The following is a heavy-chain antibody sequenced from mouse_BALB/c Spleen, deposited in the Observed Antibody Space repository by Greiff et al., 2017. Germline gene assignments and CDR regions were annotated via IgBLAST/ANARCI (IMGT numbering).Heavy chain of an antibody. V-gene: IGHV1-5*01. CDR2: IYPGNSDT. CDR3: TRYDYDVGFAY. Sequence: EVQLQQSVTVLARPGASVKMSCKASGYTFTSYWMHWVKQRPGQGLEWIGAIYPGNSDTSYNQKFKGKAKLTAVTSTSTAYMELSSLTNEDSAVYYCTRYDYDVGFAYWGQGTLVTVSA. D-gene: IGHD2-4*01. CDR1: GYTFTSYW. J-gene: IGHJ3*01.